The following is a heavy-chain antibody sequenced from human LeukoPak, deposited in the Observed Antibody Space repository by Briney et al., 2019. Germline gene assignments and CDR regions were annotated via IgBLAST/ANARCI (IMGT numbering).Heavy chain of an antibody. CDR3: AKSHLPNSYSGTYYCDY. J-gene: IGHJ4*02. CDR2: IRYDESKT. Sequence: GVSLRLSCAASGFTFSSYGMHWVRRATAKGLEWVAFIRYDESKTFCGDSVKGRFTVSRDNSKNTLYLQMNSLRAEDTAVYYCAKSHLPNSYSGTYYCDYWGQGTQVTVSS. CDR1: GFTFSSYG. D-gene: IGHD1-26*01. V-gene: IGHV3-30*02.